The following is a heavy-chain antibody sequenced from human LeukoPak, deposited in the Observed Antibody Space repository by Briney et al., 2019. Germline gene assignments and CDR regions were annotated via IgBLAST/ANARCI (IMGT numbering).Heavy chain of an antibody. Sequence: GGSLRLSCAASGFTFSSYGMSWVRQAPGKGLEWVSVINGSGGSTYYADSVKGRFAISRDNSKNTLYLQMNSLRAEDTAVYYCAGKGYSSGWYFDYWGQGTLVTVSS. CDR3: AGKGYSSGWYFDY. CDR2: INGSGGST. J-gene: IGHJ4*02. V-gene: IGHV3-23*01. CDR1: GFTFSSYG. D-gene: IGHD6-19*01.